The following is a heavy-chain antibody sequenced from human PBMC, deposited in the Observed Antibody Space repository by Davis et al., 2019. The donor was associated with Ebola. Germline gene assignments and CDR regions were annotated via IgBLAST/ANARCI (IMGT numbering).Heavy chain of an antibody. V-gene: IGHV4-59*01. Sequence: MPGGSLRLSCTVSGGSISSYYWSWIRQPPGKGLEWIGYIYYSGSTNYNPSLKSRVTISVDTSKNQFSLKLSSVTAADTAVYYCARDRLYYDILTGYSTDAFDIWGQGTMVTVSS. D-gene: IGHD3-9*01. CDR2: IYYSGST. CDR3: ARDRLYYDILTGYSTDAFDI. J-gene: IGHJ3*02. CDR1: GGSISSYY.